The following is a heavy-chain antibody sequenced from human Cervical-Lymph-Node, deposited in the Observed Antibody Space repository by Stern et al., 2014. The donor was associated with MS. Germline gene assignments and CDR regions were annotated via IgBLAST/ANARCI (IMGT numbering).Heavy chain of an antibody. J-gene: IGHJ4*02. CDR2: IYSGGNP. Sequence: EVKLEESGGGLDQPGGSLRLSCAASGFTVSNNYMTWVRQGPGMGLEWVSLIYSGGNPYYADSVKGRFTISRDNSKNTLYLQMNSLRPEDTAVYYCATRNIGTRGYWGQGALVTVSS. CDR3: ATRNIGTRGY. D-gene: IGHD6-6*01. V-gene: IGHV3-66*02. CDR1: GFTVSNNY.